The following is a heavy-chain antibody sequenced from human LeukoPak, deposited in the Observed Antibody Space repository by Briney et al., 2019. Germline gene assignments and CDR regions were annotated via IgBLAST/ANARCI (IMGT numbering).Heavy chain of an antibody. Sequence: GGSLRLSCAASGFTFGDCWMSWVRQVPGKGLEWVARIKRTTDGGPTDYAAPVKGRFSISRDDSIHTLYLQMNSLTLEDTAVYYCSASLGTSDLDYWGQGTLVTVSS. V-gene: IGHV3-15*01. CDR3: SASLGTSDLDY. CDR2: IKRTTDGGPT. CDR1: GFTFGDCW. J-gene: IGHJ4*02. D-gene: IGHD7-27*01.